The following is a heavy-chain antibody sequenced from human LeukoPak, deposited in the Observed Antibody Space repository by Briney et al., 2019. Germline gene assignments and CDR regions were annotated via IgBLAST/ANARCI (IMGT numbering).Heavy chain of an antibody. CDR1: GYTLTQLS. CDR2: FYLEGCET. D-gene: IGHD2-2*01. J-gene: IGHJ4*02. V-gene: IGHV1-24*01. CDR3: ATEYCSTTSCLDY. Sequence: GSSVTVSRKVSGYTLTQLSMHWVRQAPGKQLEGMGGFYLEGCETFYAQKFQGRFTMTEDKSTDTAYLEMSSLRAEDTAVYYCATEYCSTTSCLDYWGQGTLVAVSS.